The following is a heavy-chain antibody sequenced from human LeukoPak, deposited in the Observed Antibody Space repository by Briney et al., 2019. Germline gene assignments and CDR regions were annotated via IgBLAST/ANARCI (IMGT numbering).Heavy chain of an antibody. Sequence: SETLSLTCAVYGGSFSGYYWSWIRQPPGKGLEWIGEINHSGSTNYNPSLKSRVTISVDTSKNQFSLKLSSVTAADTAVYYCARTNYYYYYMDVWGKGTTVTISS. CDR2: INHSGST. CDR3: ARTNYYYYYMDV. V-gene: IGHV4-34*01. J-gene: IGHJ6*03. CDR1: GGSFSGYY.